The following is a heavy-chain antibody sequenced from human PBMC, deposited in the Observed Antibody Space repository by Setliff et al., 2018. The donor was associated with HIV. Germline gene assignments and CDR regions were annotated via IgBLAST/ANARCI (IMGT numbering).Heavy chain of an antibody. J-gene: IGHJ5*02. D-gene: IGHD2-8*01. Sequence: PSETLSLTCTVSGGSISSYYWGWIRQPPGKGLEWIGDIFYTGSTYYNPSLKSRVAISVDTSENQFSLKLNSVTAADTAVYYCARRGRDGVFIMFATGFDPWGQGALVTVS. CDR1: GGSISSYY. CDR3: ARRGRDGVFIMFATGFDP. CDR2: IFYTGST. V-gene: IGHV4-39*01.